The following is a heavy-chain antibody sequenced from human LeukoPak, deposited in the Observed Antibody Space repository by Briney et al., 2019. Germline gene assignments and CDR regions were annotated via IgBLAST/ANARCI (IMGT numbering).Heavy chain of an antibody. D-gene: IGHD3-22*01. V-gene: IGHV4-34*01. CDR3: ARGGSGVHDSSGSGLGAFDI. Sequence: PSETLSLTCAVYGGSFSGYYWSWIRQPPGKGLEWIGEINHSGSTNYNPSLKSRVTISVDTSEIQFSLKLSSVTAADTAVYYCARGGSGVHDSSGSGLGAFDIWGQGTMVTVSS. CDR1: GGSFSGYY. J-gene: IGHJ3*02. CDR2: INHSGST.